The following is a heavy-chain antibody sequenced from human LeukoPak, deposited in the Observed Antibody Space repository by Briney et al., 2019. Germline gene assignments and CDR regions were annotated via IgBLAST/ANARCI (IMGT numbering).Heavy chain of an antibody. CDR3: ARGRLNYYDSSGYYYGPFDY. D-gene: IGHD3-22*01. Sequence: ASVKVSCKASGYTFTSYAMHWVRQAPGQRLEWMGWINAGNGNTKYSQKFQGRVTITRDTSASTAYMELSSLRSEDTAVYYCARGRLNYYDSSGYYYGPFDYWGQGTLVTVSS. CDR2: INAGNGNT. CDR1: GYTFTSYA. V-gene: IGHV1-3*01. J-gene: IGHJ4*02.